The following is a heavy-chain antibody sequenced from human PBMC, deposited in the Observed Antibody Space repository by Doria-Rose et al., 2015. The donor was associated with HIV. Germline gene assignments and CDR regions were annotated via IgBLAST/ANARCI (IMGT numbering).Heavy chain of an antibody. CDR1: GVSLSSPGMG. Sequence: QESGPALVKPTETLTLTCTVSGVSLSSPGMGVSWIRQPPGKALEWLANIFSDDDRSYKTSLKSRLTISRCTSKSQVVLTMTDMDPVDTATYYCARIKSSRWYHKYYFDFWGQGTLVIVSA. CDR3: ARIKSSRWYHKYYFDF. D-gene: IGHD6-13*01. V-gene: IGHV2-26*01. CDR2: IFSDDDR. J-gene: IGHJ4*02.